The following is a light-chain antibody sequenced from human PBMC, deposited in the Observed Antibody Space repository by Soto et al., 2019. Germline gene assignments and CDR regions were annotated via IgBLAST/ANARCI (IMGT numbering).Light chain of an antibody. Sequence: QSALTQPASMSGSPGQSITISCTGTSSDVGDYDYVSWYQQHPGKAPKLMIYEVRNRPSGVYNRFSGSKSGNTASLAISGLQAEDEANYYCSPYTNSNNWVFGGGTKLTVL. CDR2: EVR. CDR1: SSDVGDYDY. V-gene: IGLV2-14*01. J-gene: IGLJ3*02. CDR3: SPYTNSNNWV.